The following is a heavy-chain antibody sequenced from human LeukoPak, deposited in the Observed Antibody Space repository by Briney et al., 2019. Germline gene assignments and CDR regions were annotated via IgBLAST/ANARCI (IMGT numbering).Heavy chain of an antibody. Sequence: SETLSLTCTVSGGSISSSSYYWGWIRQPPGKGLEWIGSIYYSGSTYYNPSLKSRVTISVDTSKNQFSLKLSSVTAADTAVYYCARRVGALYNCNYVDLYYFDYWGQGTLVTVSS. CDR1: GGSISSSSYY. CDR3: ARRVGALYNCNYVDLYYFDY. V-gene: IGHV4-39*01. CDR2: IYYSGST. D-gene: IGHD1-7*01. J-gene: IGHJ4*02.